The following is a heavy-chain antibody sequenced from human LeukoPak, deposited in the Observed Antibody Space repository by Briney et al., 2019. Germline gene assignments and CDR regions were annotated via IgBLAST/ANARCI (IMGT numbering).Heavy chain of an antibody. Sequence: ASVKVSRKASGYTFTGYYMHWVRQAPGQGLEWMGRINPNSGGTNYAQKFQGRVTMTRDTSISTAYTELSRLRSDDTAVYYCARFTSAAAGRPFDYWGQGTLVTVSS. CDR3: ARFTSAAAGRPFDY. J-gene: IGHJ4*02. D-gene: IGHD6-13*01. CDR2: INPNSGGT. V-gene: IGHV1-2*06. CDR1: GYTFTGYY.